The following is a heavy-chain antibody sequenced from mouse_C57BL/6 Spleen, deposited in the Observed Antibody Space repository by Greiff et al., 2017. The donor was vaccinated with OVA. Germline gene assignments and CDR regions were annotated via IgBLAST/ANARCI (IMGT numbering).Heavy chain of an antibody. CDR1: GFTFSDYY. Sequence: EVQVVESEGGLVQPGSSMKLSCTASGFTFSDYYMAWVRQVSEKGLEWVANINYDGSSTYYLDSLKSRFIISRDNAKNILYLQMSSLKSEDTATYYCARESSYWYFDVWGTGTTVTVSS. V-gene: IGHV5-16*01. D-gene: IGHD1-3*01. J-gene: IGHJ1*03. CDR2: INYDGSST. CDR3: ARESSYWYFDV.